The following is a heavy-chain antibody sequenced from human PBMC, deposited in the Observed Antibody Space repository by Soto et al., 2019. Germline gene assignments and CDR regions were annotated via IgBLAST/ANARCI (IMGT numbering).Heavy chain of an antibody. CDR3: ALATLYCSSTGCYTFDY. CDR2: IYWNDDK. V-gene: IGHV2-5*01. Sequence: GSGPTLVNPTQTLTLTCTFSGFSLSTSGVGVSWIRQPPGKALEWLALIYWNDDKRYSPSLKSRLTITKDTSKNQVVLTMTNMDPVDTATYYCALATLYCSSTGCYTFDYWGQGTLVTVSS. CDR1: GFSLSTSGVG. J-gene: IGHJ4*02. D-gene: IGHD2-2*02.